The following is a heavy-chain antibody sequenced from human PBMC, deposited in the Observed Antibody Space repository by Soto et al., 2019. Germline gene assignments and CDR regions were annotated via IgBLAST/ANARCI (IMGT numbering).Heavy chain of an antibody. CDR2: IKSKTDGGAP. D-gene: IGHD3-22*01. CDR3: TTERRYYYDSGGY. V-gene: IGHV3-15*01. CDR1: GFTFSNAW. Sequence: PGGSLRLSCATSGFTFSNAWMSWVRQAPGKGLEWVGHIKSKTDGGAPDYAAPVKGRFSISRDDSKNTLYLQMNNLETEDTALYYWTTERRYYYDSGGYWGQGTLVTVSS. J-gene: IGHJ4*02.